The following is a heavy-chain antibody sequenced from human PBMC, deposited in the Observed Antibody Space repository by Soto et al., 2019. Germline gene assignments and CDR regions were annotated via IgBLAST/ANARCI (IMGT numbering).Heavy chain of an antibody. Sequence: PSETLSLTCTVSGGSISSGDYYWSWIRQPPWKGLEWIGYIYYSGSTYYNPSLKSRVTISVDTSKNQFSLKLSSVTAADTAVYYCARAPGYGGNSGWFDPWGQGTLVTVSS. D-gene: IGHD4-17*01. J-gene: IGHJ5*02. CDR1: GGSISSGDYY. CDR2: IYYSGST. V-gene: IGHV4-30-4*01. CDR3: ARAPGYGGNSGWFDP.